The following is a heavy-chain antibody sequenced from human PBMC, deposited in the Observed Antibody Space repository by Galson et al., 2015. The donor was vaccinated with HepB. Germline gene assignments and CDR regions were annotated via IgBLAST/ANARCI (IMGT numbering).Heavy chain of an antibody. CDR1: GFTFSSYA. J-gene: IGHJ4*02. V-gene: IGHV3-23*01. CDR2: ISGSGGST. CDR3: AKDRVVVTATPVFDY. D-gene: IGHD2-21*02. Sequence: SLRLSCAASGFTFSSYAMSWVRQAPGKGLEWVSAISGSGGSTYYADSVKGRFTISRDNSKNTLYLQMNSLRAEDTAVYYCAKDRVVVTATPVFDYWGQGTLVTVSS.